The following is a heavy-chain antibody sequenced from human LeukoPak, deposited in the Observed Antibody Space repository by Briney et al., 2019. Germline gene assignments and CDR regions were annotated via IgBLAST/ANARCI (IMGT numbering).Heavy chain of an antibody. V-gene: IGHV3-23*01. CDR1: GFTFSSYA. J-gene: IGHJ4*02. D-gene: IGHD5/OR15-5a*01. Sequence: PGGSLRLSCAASGFTFSSYAMSWVRQAPGKGLEWVSSITASGGSTYYADSVKGRFTISRDNSKNTLYLQMNSLRAEDTAVYYCAKDLRAFDHWGQGTLVTVSS. CDR2: ITASGGST. CDR3: AKDLRAFDH.